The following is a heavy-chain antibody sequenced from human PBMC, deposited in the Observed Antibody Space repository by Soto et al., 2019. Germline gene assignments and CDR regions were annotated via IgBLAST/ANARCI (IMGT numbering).Heavy chain of an antibody. Sequence: QVQLQKSGPGLVKPSQTLSLTCTVSGGSISSGAYYWSWIRQHPGKGLEWIGYIFYSVSTYYNPSLKSRVTISVDTSKNQFSLKLSSVTAADTAVYYCASYQQSYAFDILGQGTMVTVSS. CDR1: GGSISSGAYY. V-gene: IGHV4-31*03. J-gene: IGHJ3*02. CDR3: ASYQQSYAFDI. CDR2: IFYSVST. D-gene: IGHD2-2*01.